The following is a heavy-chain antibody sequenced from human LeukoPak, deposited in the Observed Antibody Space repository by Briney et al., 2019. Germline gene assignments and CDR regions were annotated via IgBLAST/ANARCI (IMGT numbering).Heavy chain of an antibody. CDR1: GFTFSSYE. Sequence: QSGGSLRLSCAASGFTFSSYEMNWVRQAPGKGLEWVSYISSSSSTIYYADSVKGRFTISRNNAKNSLYLQMNSLRAEDTAVYYCARVERPPDPNSGSHPNYWGQGTLVTVSS. CDR3: ARVERPPDPNSGSHPNY. V-gene: IGHV3-48*01. CDR2: ISSSSSTI. D-gene: IGHD1-26*01. J-gene: IGHJ4*02.